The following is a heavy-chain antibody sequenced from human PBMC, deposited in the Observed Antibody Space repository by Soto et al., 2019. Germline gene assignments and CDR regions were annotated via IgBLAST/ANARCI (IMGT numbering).Heavy chain of an antibody. CDR1: GYTFTSYD. J-gene: IGHJ3*02. Sequence: ASVKVSCKASGYTFTSYDINWVRQATGQGLEWMGWMNPNSGNTGYAQKFQGRVTMTRNTSISTAYMELSSLRSEDTAVYYCARAYCSGGSCYSEAFDIWGQGTMVTVS. D-gene: IGHD2-15*01. V-gene: IGHV1-8*01. CDR2: MNPNSGNT. CDR3: ARAYCSGGSCYSEAFDI.